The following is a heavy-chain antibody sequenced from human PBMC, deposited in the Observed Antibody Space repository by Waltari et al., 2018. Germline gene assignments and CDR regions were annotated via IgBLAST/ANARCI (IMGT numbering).Heavy chain of an antibody. J-gene: IGHJ5*02. CDR3: AQEGGYSYYNNWFEL. CDR1: CVNIEYSG. D-gene: IGHD3-10*01. CDR2: LSWNSGTS. V-gene: IGHV3-20*04. Sequence: EGQLVESGGREGRPGGSSRLSCAASCVNIEYSGMSWARQYPTKGLECVARLSWNSGTSYYADSVKGRFTISRDNADNSLCLQRNSLRAEDTALYYCAQEGGYSYYNNWFELWGQGTLVTVSA.